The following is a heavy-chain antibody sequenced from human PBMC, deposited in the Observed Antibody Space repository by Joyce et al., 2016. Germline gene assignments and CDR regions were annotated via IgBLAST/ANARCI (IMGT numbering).Heavy chain of an antibody. CDR2: INEDGSEK. J-gene: IGHJ5*02. V-gene: IGHV3-7*03. CDR3: TRGSGTGWFDP. CDR1: GFSFRYFW. Sequence: EVYLVESGGGLVQPGGSLRLSCAASGFSFRYFWMDWVRQAPGKGLEWVAQINEDGSEKNYMDSLRGRFTISRDNAKTSVDLQINSLRVEDTAVYYCTRGSGTGWFDPWGQGTLVTVSS. D-gene: IGHD6-13*01.